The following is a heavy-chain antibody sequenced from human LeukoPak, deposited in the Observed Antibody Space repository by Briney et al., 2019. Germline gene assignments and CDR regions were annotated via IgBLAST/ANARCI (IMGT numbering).Heavy chain of an antibody. D-gene: IGHD1-1*01. CDR3: ARDLSGTTLYFDY. V-gene: IGHV1-46*01. J-gene: IGHJ4*02. CDR1: GYTFTICY. CDR2: INPSGGST. Sequence: ASVKVSCKASGYTFTICYMHWVRQAPGQGPEWMGIINPSGGSTSYAQKFQGRVTMTRDTSTSTVYMELSSLRSEDTAVYYCARDLSGTTLYFDYWGQGTLVTVSS.